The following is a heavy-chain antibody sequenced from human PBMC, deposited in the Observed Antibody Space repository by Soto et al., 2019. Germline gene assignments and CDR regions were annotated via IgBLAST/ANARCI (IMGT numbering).Heavy chain of an antibody. CDR2: INHRGSV. CDR3: ARHVGDNYGMDV. V-gene: IGHV4-39*01. D-gene: IGHD4-17*01. Sequence: TLSLTCTVSGGGSISSSSYFWGWIRQPPGKGLEWIGSINHRGSVYYNPSLKSRVTISVDTSKNEYSVRLSSVTAADTAVYYCARHVGDNYGMDVWGQGTTVTVSS. J-gene: IGHJ6*02. CDR1: GGGSISSSSYF.